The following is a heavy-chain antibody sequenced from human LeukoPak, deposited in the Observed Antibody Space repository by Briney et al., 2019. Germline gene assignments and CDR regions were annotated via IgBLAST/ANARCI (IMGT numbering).Heavy chain of an antibody. CDR1: GYTFTSYD. Sequence: ASVKVSCKASGYTFTSYDINWVRQATGQGLECMGWMNPNSGNTGYAQKFQGRVTITRNTSISTAYMELSRLRSDDTAVYYCARESRTGYYMDVWGKGTTVTISS. CDR2: MNPNSGNT. J-gene: IGHJ6*03. V-gene: IGHV1-8*03. CDR3: ARESRTGYYMDV. D-gene: IGHD1-1*01.